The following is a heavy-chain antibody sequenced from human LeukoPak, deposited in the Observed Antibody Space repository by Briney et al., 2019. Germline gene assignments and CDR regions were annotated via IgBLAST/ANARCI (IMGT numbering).Heavy chain of an antibody. CDR1: GYTFTSYY. Sequence: ASVKVSCKASGYTFTSYYMHWVRQAPGQGLEWMGIINSSGGSTSYAQKFQGRVTMTRDMSTSTVYMELSSVTAADTAVYYCARDVVAAPGTWDYWGQGTLVTVSS. CDR3: ARDVVAAPGTWDY. CDR2: INSSGGST. D-gene: IGHD6-13*01. J-gene: IGHJ4*02. V-gene: IGHV1-46*01.